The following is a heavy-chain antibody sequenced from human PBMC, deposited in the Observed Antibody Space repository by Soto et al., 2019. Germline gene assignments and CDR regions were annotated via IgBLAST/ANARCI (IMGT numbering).Heavy chain of an antibody. V-gene: IGHV4-59*01. Sequence: SETLSLTCTVSGDSISTYYWSWIRQPPGKGLEWIAYIYYTGNTYYNPSLKSRVTISMDTSKNQFSLKLSSVTAADTAVYYCARYYYDSSGYYYGWFDPWGQGTLVTVSP. D-gene: IGHD3-22*01. J-gene: IGHJ5*02. CDR2: IYYTGNT. CDR3: ARYYYDSSGYYYGWFDP. CDR1: GDSISTYY.